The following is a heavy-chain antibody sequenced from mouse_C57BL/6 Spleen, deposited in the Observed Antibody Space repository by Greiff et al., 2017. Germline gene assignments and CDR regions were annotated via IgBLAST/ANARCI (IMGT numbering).Heavy chain of an antibody. Sequence: EVQLVESEGGLVQPGSSMKLSCTASGFTFSDYYMAWVRQVPEKGLEWVANINYDGSSTYYLDSLKSRFIISRDNAKNILYLQMSSLKSEDTATYYCARDDRYSSFPYWYFDVWGTGTTVTVSS. D-gene: IGHD1-1*01. CDR1: GFTFSDYY. CDR2: INYDGSST. J-gene: IGHJ1*03. V-gene: IGHV5-16*01. CDR3: ARDDRYSSFPYWYFDV.